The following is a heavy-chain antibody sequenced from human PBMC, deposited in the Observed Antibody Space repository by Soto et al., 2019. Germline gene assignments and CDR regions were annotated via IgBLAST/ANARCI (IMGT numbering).Heavy chain of an antibody. CDR1: GFTVSSYE. D-gene: IGHD5-12*01. CDR3: TKEKSVINSGYNAFDI. CDR2: ISISGGTI. Sequence: PGRSLRLSCAASGFTVSSYEMDWVRQAPGKGLEWVAYISISGGTIYYGDSVEGRFTISRDNADNSLYLQMNSLRAEDTAVYYCTKEKSVINSGYNAFDIWGRGTVVT. V-gene: IGHV3-48*03. J-gene: IGHJ3*02.